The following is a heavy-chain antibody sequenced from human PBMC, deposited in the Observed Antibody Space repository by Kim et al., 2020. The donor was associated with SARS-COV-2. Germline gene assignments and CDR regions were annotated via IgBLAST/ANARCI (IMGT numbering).Heavy chain of an antibody. J-gene: IGHJ3*02. CDR3: AKDRPEASSWSEGDAFDI. V-gene: IGHV3-23*01. Sequence: GGSLRLSCAASGFTFSSYAMSWVRQAPGKGLEWVSAISGSGGSTYYADSVKGRFTISRDNSKNTLYLQMNSLRAEDTAVYYCAKDRPEASSWSEGDAFDIWGQGTMVTVSS. CDR2: ISGSGGST. D-gene: IGHD6-13*01. CDR1: GFTFSSYA.